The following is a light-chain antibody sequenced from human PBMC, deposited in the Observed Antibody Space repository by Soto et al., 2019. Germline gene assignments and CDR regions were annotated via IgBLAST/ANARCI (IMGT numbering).Light chain of an antibody. CDR3: QQYAASPRT. CDR2: GAS. J-gene: IGKJ1*01. CDR1: QSVSNNY. Sequence: EVVLTQSPGTLSLSPRERATLSCRASQSVSNNYLAWYQHKPGQAPRLLIYGASNRAPGIPDRFSGSGSGPDFTLTSSRLEPDDFAVYYCQQYAASPRTFGQGTLVEVK. V-gene: IGKV3-20*01.